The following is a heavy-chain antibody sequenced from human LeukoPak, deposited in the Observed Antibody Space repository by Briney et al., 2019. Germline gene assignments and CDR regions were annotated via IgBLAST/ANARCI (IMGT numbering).Heavy chain of an antibody. V-gene: IGHV1-69*05. Sequence: SVKVSCKASGYTFTSYYMHWVRQAPGQGLEWMGGIIPIFGTANYAQKFQGRVTITTDESTSTAYMELSSLRSEDTAVYYCAVVIGYYYYMDVWGKGTTVTVSS. J-gene: IGHJ6*03. D-gene: IGHD3-22*01. CDR1: GYTFTSYY. CDR3: AVVIGYYYYMDV. CDR2: IIPIFGTA.